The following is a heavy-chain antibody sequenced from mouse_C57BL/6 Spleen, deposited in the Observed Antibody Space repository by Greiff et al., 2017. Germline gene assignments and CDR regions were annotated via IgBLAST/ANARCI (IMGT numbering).Heavy chain of an antibody. D-gene: IGHD2-4*01. CDR3: ARDDYDGGAMDY. CDR2: ISSGGSYT. CDR1: GFTFSSYG. J-gene: IGHJ4*01. V-gene: IGHV5-6*01. Sequence: EVQLVESGGDLVKPGGSLKLSCAASGFTFSSYGMSWVRQTPDKRLEWVATISSGGSYTYYPDSVKGRFTISRDNAKNTLYLQMSSLKSEDTAMYYCARDDYDGGAMDYWGQGTSVTVSS.